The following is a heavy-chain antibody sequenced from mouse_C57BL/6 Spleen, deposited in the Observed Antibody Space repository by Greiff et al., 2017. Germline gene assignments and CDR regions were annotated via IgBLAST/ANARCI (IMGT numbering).Heavy chain of an antibody. CDR1: GFTFSSYA. D-gene: IGHD2-1*01. CDR3: ARVYGNYFDY. J-gene: IGHJ2*01. V-gene: IGHV5-4*01. Sequence: EVQGVESGGGLVKPGGSLKLSCAASGFTFSSYAMSWVRQTPEKRLEWVATISDGGSYTYYPDNVKGRFTISRDNAKNNLYLQMSHLKSEDTAMYYCARVYGNYFDYWGQGTTLTVSS. CDR2: ISDGGSYT.